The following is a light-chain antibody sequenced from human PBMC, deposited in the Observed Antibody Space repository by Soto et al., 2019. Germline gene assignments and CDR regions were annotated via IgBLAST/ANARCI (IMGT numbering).Light chain of an antibody. V-gene: IGLV2-14*01. J-gene: IGLJ1*01. CDR2: DVS. CDR1: SSDVGGYNY. CDR3: SSYTSSTTLSYV. Sequence: QSVLTQPASVSGSPGQSITISCTGTSSDVGGYNYVSWYQQHPGKAPKLIIYDVSKWPSGVSNRFSGSKSGNTASLTISGLQPEDEAEYYCSSYTSSTTLSYVFGTGTKVTLL.